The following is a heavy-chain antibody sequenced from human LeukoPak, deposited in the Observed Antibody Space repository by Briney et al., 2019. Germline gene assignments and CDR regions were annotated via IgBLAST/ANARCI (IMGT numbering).Heavy chain of an antibody. D-gene: IGHD5-18*01. Sequence: PSVKVSCKASGYTFTGYYMHWVRQAPGQGLEWMGWINPNSGGTNYAQKFQGRVTMTRDTSISTAYMELSRLRSDDTAVYYCASGYSYGYRGFNWFDPWGQGTLVTVSS. CDR3: ASGYSYGYRGFNWFDP. V-gene: IGHV1-2*02. CDR2: INPNSGGT. J-gene: IGHJ5*02. CDR1: GYTFTGYY.